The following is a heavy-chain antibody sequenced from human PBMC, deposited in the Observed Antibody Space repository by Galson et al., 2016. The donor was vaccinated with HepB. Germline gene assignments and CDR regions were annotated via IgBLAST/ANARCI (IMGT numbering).Heavy chain of an antibody. CDR2: INGFQGNT. J-gene: IGHJ4*02. D-gene: IGHD4-17*01. V-gene: IGHV1-18*01. CDR3: VRHTGDDYFYY. CDR1: GYIFTSYH. Sequence: SVKVSCKASGYIFTSYHISWVRQAPGQGLEWMGWINGFQGNTIYAQRFQGRVTMSTDTSTTTAYLDLRSLRPDDTAVYYCVRHTGDDYFYYWGQETLVTVSS.